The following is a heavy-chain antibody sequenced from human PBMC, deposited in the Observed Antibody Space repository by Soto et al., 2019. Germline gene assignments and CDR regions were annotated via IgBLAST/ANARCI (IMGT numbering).Heavy chain of an antibody. V-gene: IGHV3-7*01. Sequence: GGSLRLSCGASGFTFSRYWMNWVRQAPGKGLEWVANINQDGGQTYYVDSVKGRFTISRNNAKNFLYLQMDSLRAEDTAVYYXXXXPTNLXYDDDTWFDPXGQGTLVTVSS. CDR2: INQDGGQT. D-gene: IGHD3-3*01. J-gene: IGHJ5*02. CDR1: GFTFSRYW. CDR3: XXXPTNLXYDDDTWFDP.